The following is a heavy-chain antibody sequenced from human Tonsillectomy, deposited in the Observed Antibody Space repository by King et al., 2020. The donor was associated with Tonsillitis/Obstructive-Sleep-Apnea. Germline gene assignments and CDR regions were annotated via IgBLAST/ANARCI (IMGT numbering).Heavy chain of an antibody. Sequence: EVQLVESGGDLVQPGGSLRLSCAASGFTFSSYAMSWVRQAPGKGLEWVSGISGSGGSTYYAHSVKGRFTISRDNSKNTMYLQINSLRAEYTAVYYCAKDIVVVVPASISDYYAMDVWGQGTTVTVSS. D-gene: IGHD2-15*01. V-gene: IGHV3-23*04. J-gene: IGHJ6*02. CDR1: GFTFSSYA. CDR3: AKDIVVVVPASISDYYAMDV. CDR2: ISGSGGST.